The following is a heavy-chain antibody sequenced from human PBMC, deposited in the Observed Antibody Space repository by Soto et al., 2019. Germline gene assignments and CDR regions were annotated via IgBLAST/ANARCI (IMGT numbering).Heavy chain of an antibody. CDR3: SRPPESYSPRSIWFDP. CDR2: IYCSGTT. J-gene: IGHJ5*02. Sequence: PSETLSLPCNFSDGSLRSAGIYCRWIPHRPGKALEWIGHIYCSGTTSYSPSLKIRVSMSVATPRNQFSLTLSSVNVAAAAGYYSSRPPESYSPRSIWFDPWGQGTRVTVSS. D-gene: IGHD2-2*01. V-gene: IGHV4-31*02. CDR1: DGSLRSAGIY.